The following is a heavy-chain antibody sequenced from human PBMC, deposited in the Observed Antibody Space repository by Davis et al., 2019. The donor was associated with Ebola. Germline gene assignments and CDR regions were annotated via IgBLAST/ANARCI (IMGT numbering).Heavy chain of an antibody. V-gene: IGHV1-8*01. CDR2: MNPNSGNT. D-gene: IGHD1-26*01. CDR3: ARSVQVVGATGPGY. CDR1: GYTFTTYD. Sequence: ASVTVSCKASGYTFTTYDINWVRQATGQWLEWMGWMNPNSGNTGYAQKFQGRVTMTRNTSISTAYMELRSLTSEDTAVYFCARSVQVVGATGPGYWGQGTLVTVSS. J-gene: IGHJ4*02.